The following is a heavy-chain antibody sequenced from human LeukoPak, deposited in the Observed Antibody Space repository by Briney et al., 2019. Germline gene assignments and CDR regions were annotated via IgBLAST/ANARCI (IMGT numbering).Heavy chain of an antibody. CDR2: INHSGST. Sequence: SETLSLTCAVYGGSFSGYYWSWIRQPPGKGLEWIGEINHSGSTNYNPSLKSRVTIPVDTSKNQFSLKLSSVTAADTAVYYCARGKPFLVRHPYGMDVWGKGTTVTVSS. CDR3: ARGKPFLVRHPYGMDV. J-gene: IGHJ6*04. V-gene: IGHV4-34*01. D-gene: IGHD2/OR15-2a*01. CDR1: GGSFSGYY.